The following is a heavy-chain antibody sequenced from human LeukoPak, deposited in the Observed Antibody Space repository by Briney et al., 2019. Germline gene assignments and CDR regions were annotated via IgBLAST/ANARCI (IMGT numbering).Heavy chain of an antibody. CDR3: ARGAGGGRYYDSSGYYY. Sequence: GASVKVSCKASGYTFTSYAMNWVRQAPGQGLEWMGWINTNTGNPTYAQGFTGRFVFSLDTSVSTAYLQISSLKAEDTAVYYCARGAGGGRYYDSSGYYYWGQGTLVTVSS. D-gene: IGHD3-22*01. V-gene: IGHV7-4-1*02. CDR2: INTNTGNP. CDR1: GYTFTSYA. J-gene: IGHJ4*02.